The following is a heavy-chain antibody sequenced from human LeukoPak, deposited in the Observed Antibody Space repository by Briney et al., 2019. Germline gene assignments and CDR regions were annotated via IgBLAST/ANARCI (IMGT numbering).Heavy chain of an antibody. D-gene: IGHD3-16*02. CDR3: ARGKGDYVWGSYRSSGAFDI. CDR1: GYSISSGYY. V-gene: IGHV4-38-2*02. CDR2: IYHSGST. J-gene: IGHJ3*02. Sequence: SETLSLTCTVSGYSISSGYYWGWIWQPPGKGLEWIGSIYHSGSTYYNPSLKSRVTISVDTSKNQFSLKLSSVTAADTAVYYCARGKGDYVWGSYRSSGAFDIWGQGTMVTVSS.